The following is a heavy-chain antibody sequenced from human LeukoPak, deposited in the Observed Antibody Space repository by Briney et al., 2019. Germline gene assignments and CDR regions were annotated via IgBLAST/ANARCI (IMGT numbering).Heavy chain of an antibody. D-gene: IGHD1-1*01. CDR2: INHSGST. J-gene: IGHJ4*02. Sequence: SETLSLTCAVYGGSFSGYYWSWIRQPPGKGLEWIGEINHSGSTNYNPSLKSRVTISVDTSKNQFSLKLSSVTAADTAVYYCARAGTAYWGQGTLVTVSS. CDR1: GGSFSGYY. CDR3: ARAGTAY. V-gene: IGHV4-34*01.